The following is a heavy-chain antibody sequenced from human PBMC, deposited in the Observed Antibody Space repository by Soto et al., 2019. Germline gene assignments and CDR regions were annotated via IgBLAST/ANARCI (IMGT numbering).Heavy chain of an antibody. CDR2: IIPIFGTA. V-gene: IGHV1-69*13. D-gene: IGHD3-10*01. CDR1: GGTFSSYA. CDR3: ARDLTMVRGVILTLGMDV. J-gene: IGHJ6*02. Sequence: ASVKVSCKASGGTFSSYAISWVRQAPGQGLEWMGGIIPIFGTANCAQKFQGRVTITADESTSTAYMELSSLRSEDTAVYYCARDLTMVRGVILTLGMDVWGQGTTVTVSS.